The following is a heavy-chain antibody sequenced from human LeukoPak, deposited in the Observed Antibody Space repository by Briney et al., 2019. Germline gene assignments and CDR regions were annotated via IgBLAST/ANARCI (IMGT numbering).Heavy chain of an antibody. CDR2: IYYSAST. V-gene: IGHV4-39*01. J-gene: IGHJ4*02. D-gene: IGHD2-21*02. Sequence: WVRQPPGRGLEWIGSIYYSASTYYNPSLKSPVTISVDTSKNQFSLKLSSVTAADTAVYYCALLYCGGDCYPDYWGQGTLVTVSS. CDR3: ALLYCGGDCYPDY.